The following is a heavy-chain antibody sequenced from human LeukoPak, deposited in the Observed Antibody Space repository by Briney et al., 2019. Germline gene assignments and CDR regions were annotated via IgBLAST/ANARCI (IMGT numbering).Heavy chain of an antibody. J-gene: IGHJ3*02. V-gene: IGHV4-39*01. CDR1: GGSISSSSYY. CDR3: ARQLSMITFGGVISLRTFDI. Sequence: SETLSLTCTVSGGSISSSSYYWGWIRQPPGKGLEWIGSIYYSGSTYYDPSLKSRVTISVDTSKNQFSLKLSSVTAADTAVYYCARQLSMITFGGVISLRTFDIWGQGTMVTVSS. CDR2: IYYSGST. D-gene: IGHD3-16*02.